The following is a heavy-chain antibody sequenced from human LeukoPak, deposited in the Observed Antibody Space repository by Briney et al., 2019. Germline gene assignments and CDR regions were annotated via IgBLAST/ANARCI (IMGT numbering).Heavy chain of an antibody. V-gene: IGHV4-39*07. J-gene: IGHJ3*01. CDR3: VRDLYGGTSRDMFNL. CDR1: GGSINSTSYY. CDR2: IYFRGNT. D-gene: IGHD2-15*01. Sequence: PSETLSLTCTVSGGSINSTSYYWGWIRQPPGKELEWIGSIYFRGNTYYNPSLKSRVAISIDTSKNQFSLKATSVTAADTAVYFCVRDLYGGTSRDMFNLWGQGTMVAVSS.